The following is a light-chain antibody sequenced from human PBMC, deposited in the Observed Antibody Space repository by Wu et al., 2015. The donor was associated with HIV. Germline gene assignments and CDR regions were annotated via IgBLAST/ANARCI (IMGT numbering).Light chain of an antibody. Sequence: DIQMTQSPSALSASVGDRVTITCRASQTIGSYINWFQQRPGKAPKLLIYAAFNLQSGVPSRFSGRGYGTDFTLTISSLQPEDSASYYCQQSYSTPRSFGQGTKLEIK. CDR2: AAF. CDR3: QQSYSTPRS. CDR1: QTIGSY. V-gene: IGKV1-39*01. J-gene: IGKJ2*03.